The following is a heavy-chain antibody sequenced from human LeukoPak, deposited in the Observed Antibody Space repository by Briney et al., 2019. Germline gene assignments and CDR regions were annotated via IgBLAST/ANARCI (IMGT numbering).Heavy chain of an antibody. CDR2: THHSGSS. D-gene: IGHD4/OR15-4a*01. Sequence: SETLSLTCAVSGYSITNDYYWGCIRQPPGKGQEWIGNTHHSGSSYYNPSLKSRVTMSVDTSKNQFSLNLSSVTAADTAVYYCVRLGDNLSFDYWGQGTLVTVSS. CDR1: GYSITNDYY. J-gene: IGHJ4*02. V-gene: IGHV4-38-2*01. CDR3: VRLGDNLSFDY.